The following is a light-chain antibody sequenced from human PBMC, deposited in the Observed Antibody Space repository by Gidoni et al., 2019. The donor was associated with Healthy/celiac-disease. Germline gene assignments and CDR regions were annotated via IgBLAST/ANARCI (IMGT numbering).Light chain of an antibody. V-gene: IGKV1D-12*01. CDR2: AAS. CDR1: QSSSSW. Sequence: IQTPPSPPSVSASVGDRVTITCRASQSSSSWLAWYQQKPGKAPKLLNYAASRLQSGVPSRFSGRGSGTDFTLTSSSLQPEDFATYYWQQANSFPYTFGQGTKLEIK. CDR3: QQANSFPYT. J-gene: IGKJ2*01.